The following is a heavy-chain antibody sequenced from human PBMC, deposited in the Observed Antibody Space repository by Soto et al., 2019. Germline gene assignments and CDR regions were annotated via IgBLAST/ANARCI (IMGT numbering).Heavy chain of an antibody. CDR1: GYTFTSYG. Sequence: QVQLVQSGAEVKKPGASVKVSCKASGYTFTSYGISWVRQAPGQGLEWMGWISAYNGNTNYAQKLQGRVTMTTDTSTSTAYMELRSLKSDDTAVYYCARSLWKQLDPDDAFDIWGQGTMVTVSS. V-gene: IGHV1-18*01. CDR2: ISAYNGNT. CDR3: ARSLWKQLDPDDAFDI. J-gene: IGHJ3*02. D-gene: IGHD6-13*01.